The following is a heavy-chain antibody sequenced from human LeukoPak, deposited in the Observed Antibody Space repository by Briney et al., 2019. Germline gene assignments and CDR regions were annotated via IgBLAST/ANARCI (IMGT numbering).Heavy chain of an antibody. CDR2: IFPNSGDT. CDR3: ARAEGSGYYQGRDY. V-gene: IGHV1-2*02. CDR1: GYSFTGYY. J-gene: IGHJ4*02. D-gene: IGHD3-22*01. Sequence: ASVTVSCTASGYSFTGYYMHWVRQAPGQGPEWMGWIFPNSGDTHYAQKFQGRVSVTRDTSISTAYMELNRLTSDDTAIYYCARAEGSGYYQGRDYWGQGTLVTVSS.